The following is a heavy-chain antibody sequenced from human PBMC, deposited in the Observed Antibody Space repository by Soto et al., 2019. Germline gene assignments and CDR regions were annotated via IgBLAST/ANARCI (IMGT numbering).Heavy chain of an antibody. CDR1: VGSFSGYH. CDR2: INHSGST. V-gene: IGHV4-34*01. CDR3: ARGRVVGKSGGLDV. D-gene: IGHD3-10*01. J-gene: IGHJ6*02. Sequence: SETLSLTCAVYVGSFSGYHWSWVRQPPGKGLEWIGEINHSGSTNYNPSLKSRVTISVDTSKNQFSLKLSSVTAADTAIYYCARGRVVGKSGGLDVWGQGTTVTVSS.